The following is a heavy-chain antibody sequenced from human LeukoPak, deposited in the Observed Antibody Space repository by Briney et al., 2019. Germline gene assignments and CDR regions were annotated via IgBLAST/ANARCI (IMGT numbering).Heavy chain of an antibody. J-gene: IGHJ3*02. Sequence: SETLSLTCTVSGDSISTSNSYWGWIRQPPGKGLEWIGEINHSGSTNYNPSLKSRVTISVDTSKNQFSLKLSSVTAADTAVYYCARVRNGYGDFVDAFDIWGQGTVVTVSS. CDR1: GDSISTSNSY. D-gene: IGHD4-17*01. CDR2: INHSGST. CDR3: ARVRNGYGDFVDAFDI. V-gene: IGHV4-39*07.